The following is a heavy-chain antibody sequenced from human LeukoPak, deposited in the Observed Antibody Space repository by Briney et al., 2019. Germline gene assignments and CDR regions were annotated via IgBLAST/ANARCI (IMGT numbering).Heavy chain of an antibody. V-gene: IGHV4-59*12. CDR2: IYYSGST. D-gene: IGHD3-22*01. CDR3: ARGKWYYYDSSGYSFDY. J-gene: IGHJ4*02. Sequence: PSETLSLTCTVSGGSISSYYWSWIRQPPGKGLEWIGYIYYSGSTNYNPSLKSRVTISVDTSKNQFSLKLSSVTAADTAVYYCARGKWYYYDSSGYSFDYWGQGTLVTVSS. CDR1: GGSISSYY.